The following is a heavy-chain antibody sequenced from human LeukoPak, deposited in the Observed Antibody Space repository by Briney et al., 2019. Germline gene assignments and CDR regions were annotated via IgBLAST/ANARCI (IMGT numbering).Heavy chain of an antibody. CDR2: INHSGST. J-gene: IGHJ4*02. Sequence: GSLRLSCAASGFTFSQYWMSWVRQPPGKGLEWIGEINHSGSTNYNPSLKSRVTISVDTSKNQFSLKLSSVTAADTAVYYCARGYSSSWYDYWGQGTLVTVSS. CDR1: GFTFSQYW. CDR3: ARGYSSSWYDY. V-gene: IGHV4-34*01. D-gene: IGHD6-13*01.